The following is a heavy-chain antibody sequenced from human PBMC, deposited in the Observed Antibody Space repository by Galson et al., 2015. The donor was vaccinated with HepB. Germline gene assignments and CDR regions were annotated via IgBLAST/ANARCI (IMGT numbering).Heavy chain of an antibody. CDR3: ARVLSGSSYVTLDS. CDR1: GFTFTNHW. CDR2: INRDGSVE. D-gene: IGHD3-10*01. Sequence: SLRLSCAASGFTFTNHWMDWVRQTPGRGLEWVANINRDGSVEYYVDSVKGRFTISRDNAKNSVYLQMNNLRVEDTAVYYCARVLSGSSYVTLDSWGQGTLVTVSS. J-gene: IGHJ4*02. V-gene: IGHV3-7*03.